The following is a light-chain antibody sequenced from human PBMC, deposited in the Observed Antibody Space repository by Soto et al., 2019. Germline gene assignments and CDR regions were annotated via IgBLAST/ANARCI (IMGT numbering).Light chain of an antibody. J-gene: IGLJ2*01. Sequence: QSALTQAPSASGSPGQSVTISCTGTSTDVGGYNSVSWYQQHPGKAPKLMIYEVSNRPSGVSNRFSGSKSGNTASLTISGLQAEDEADYHCSSYASGNTAVVFGGGTKLTVL. CDR3: SSYASGNTAVV. CDR1: STDVGGYNS. CDR2: EVS. V-gene: IGLV2-14*01.